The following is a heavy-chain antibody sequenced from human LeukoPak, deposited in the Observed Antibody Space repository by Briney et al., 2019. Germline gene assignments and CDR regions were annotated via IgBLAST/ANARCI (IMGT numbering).Heavy chain of an antibody. J-gene: IGHJ4*02. Sequence: PGGSLRLSCAASGFTFSGYSMSWVRQAPGKGLEWVSAISGSGGSTYYADSVKGRFTISRDNSKNTLYLQMNSLRAEDTAVYYCAKPRDYYGPFAYWGQGTLVTVSS. CDR1: GFTFSGYS. V-gene: IGHV3-23*01. D-gene: IGHD3-10*01. CDR2: ISGSGGST. CDR3: AKPRDYYGPFAY.